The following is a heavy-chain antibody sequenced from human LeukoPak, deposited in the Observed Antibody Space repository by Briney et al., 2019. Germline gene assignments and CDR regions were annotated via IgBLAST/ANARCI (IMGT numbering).Heavy chain of an antibody. Sequence: GASVKVSCKASGGAFSSYAIRWVREAPGQGLEWMGGIIPIFGTANYAQKFQGRVTITTDESTSTAYMELSSLRSEDTAVYYCARVKDGLRPDAFDIWGQGTMVTVSS. V-gene: IGHV1-69*05. D-gene: IGHD5-24*01. CDR2: IIPIFGTA. CDR3: ARVKDGLRPDAFDI. CDR1: GGAFSSYA. J-gene: IGHJ3*02.